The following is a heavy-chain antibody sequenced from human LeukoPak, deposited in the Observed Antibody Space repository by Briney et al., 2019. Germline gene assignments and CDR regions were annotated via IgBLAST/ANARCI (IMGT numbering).Heavy chain of an antibody. Sequence: GGSLRLPCAASGFTFSDYYMSWIRQAPGNGLEWVSSISSSSSYIYYADSVKGRFTISRDNAKNSLYLQMNSLRAEDTAVYYCARETYSSRGYWGQGTLVTVSS. J-gene: IGHJ4*02. D-gene: IGHD6-13*01. CDR2: ISSSSSYI. CDR1: GFTFSDYY. V-gene: IGHV3-11*06. CDR3: ARETYSSRGY.